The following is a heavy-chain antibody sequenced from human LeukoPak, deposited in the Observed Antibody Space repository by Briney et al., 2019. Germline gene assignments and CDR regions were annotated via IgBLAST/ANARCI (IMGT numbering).Heavy chain of an antibody. CDR2: FYYSGGT. D-gene: IGHD2-21*01. V-gene: IGHV4-59*01. CDR1: GGSISSYY. Sequence: SETLSLTCTVSGGSISSYYWSWIRQPPGKGLEWIGYFYYSGGTNYNPSLKSRVTISVDPSKNQFSLKLSSVTAADTAVYYCARSAPPDYWFDPWGQGTLVTVSS. CDR3: ARSAPPDYWFDP. J-gene: IGHJ5*02.